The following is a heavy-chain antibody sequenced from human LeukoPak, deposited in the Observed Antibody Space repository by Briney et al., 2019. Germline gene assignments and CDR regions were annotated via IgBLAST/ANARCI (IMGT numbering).Heavy chain of an antibody. CDR1: GFTFGDYA. D-gene: IGHD1-7*01. J-gene: IGHJ4*02. Sequence: PGRSLRLSCTASGFTFGDYAMSWFRQAPGKGLEWVSSISSSSSYIYYADSVKGRFTISRDNAKNSLYLQMNSLRAEDTAVYYCARDRVYGWGLITGTTEDFDYWGQGTLVTVSS. V-gene: IGHV3-21*01. CDR3: ARDRVYGWGLITGTTEDFDY. CDR2: ISSSSSYI.